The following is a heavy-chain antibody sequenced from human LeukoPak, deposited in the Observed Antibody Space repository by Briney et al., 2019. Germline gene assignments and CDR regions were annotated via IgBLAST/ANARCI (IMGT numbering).Heavy chain of an antibody. J-gene: IGHJ4*02. CDR2: ITGSGGST. CDR1: GFIFRIYA. CDR3: TKRLVKWLLQS. Sequence: PGGSLRLSCTACGFIFRIYAMQGVRQAPGKGLEWVSIITGSGGSTYYADSVKGRFTISRDNSKNTLYLQVNSLRAEDTAIYYCTKRLVKWLLQSWGQGTLVTVSS. V-gene: IGHV3-23*01. D-gene: IGHD1-26*01.